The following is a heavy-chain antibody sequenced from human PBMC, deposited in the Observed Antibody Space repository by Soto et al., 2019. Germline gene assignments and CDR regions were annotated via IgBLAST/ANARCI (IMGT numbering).Heavy chain of an antibody. V-gene: IGHV3-30*03. J-gene: IGHJ4*02. CDR2: ISYDETNK. D-gene: IGHD6-19*01. CDR3: ARDTASGGSPCDY. Sequence: QVQLVESGGGVVQPGRSLRLSCAASGFTFSNYGMHWVRQAPGKGLDWVAVISYDETNKYYADSVKGRFTISRDNSKNTLYLQMNSLSTDDTAVYYCARDTASGGSPCDYWGQGTLFIVSS. CDR1: GFTFSNYG.